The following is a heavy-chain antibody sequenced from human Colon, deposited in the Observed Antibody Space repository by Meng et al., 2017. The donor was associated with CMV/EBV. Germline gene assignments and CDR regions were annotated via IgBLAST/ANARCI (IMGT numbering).Heavy chain of an antibody. CDR2: INPSGGST. Sequence: SCTATGNTFTREYMHWVRQAPGQGLEWMGVINPSGGSTNYAQSFQGRVTMTRDTSTSTVYMELNSLKSEDTAVYYCARGAPYTFDSWGQGTLVTVSS. D-gene: IGHD2-2*02. J-gene: IGHJ4*02. CDR1: GNTFTREY. V-gene: IGHV1-46*01. CDR3: ARGAPYTFDS.